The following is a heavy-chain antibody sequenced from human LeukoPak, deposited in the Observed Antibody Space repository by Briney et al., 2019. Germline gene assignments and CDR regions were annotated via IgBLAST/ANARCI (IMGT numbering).Heavy chain of an antibody. J-gene: IGHJ4*02. Sequence: PGGSLRLSCAASGFTFSSYGMHWVHQAPGKGLEWVAFIRYDGSNKYYADSVKGRFTISRDNSKNTLYLQMNSLRAEDTAVYYCAKLATVTTSHFDYWGQGTLVTVSS. CDR3: AKLATVTTSHFDY. D-gene: IGHD4-11*01. V-gene: IGHV3-30*02. CDR1: GFTFSSYG. CDR2: IRYDGSNK.